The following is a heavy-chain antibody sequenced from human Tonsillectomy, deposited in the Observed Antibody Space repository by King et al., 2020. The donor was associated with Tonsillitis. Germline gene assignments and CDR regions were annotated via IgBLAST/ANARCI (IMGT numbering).Heavy chain of an antibody. D-gene: IGHD4-23*01. CDR1: GFTFSYYG. Sequence: VQLVESGGGVVQPGTSLRISCAASGFTFSYYGMHWVRQAPGKGLEWVAAIQFDGSIKYYIDSVKGRLSISRDDSQNTLYLHMDRLRVEGTAVYYCARDSDTIGKYWFFDLWGRGTLVTVSS. CDR2: IQFDGSIK. V-gene: IGHV3-33*05. J-gene: IGHJ2*01. CDR3: ARDSDTIGKYWFFDL.